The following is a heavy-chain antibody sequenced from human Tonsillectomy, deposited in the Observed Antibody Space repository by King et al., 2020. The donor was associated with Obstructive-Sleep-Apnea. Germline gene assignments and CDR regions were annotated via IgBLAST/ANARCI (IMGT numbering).Heavy chain of an antibody. D-gene: IGHD1-26*01. V-gene: IGHV3-11*01. CDR1: GFTFSDYY. J-gene: IGHJ4*02. CDR3: ARVANPKTKYSGSHKIYYFDY. CDR2: ISSSGSTI. Sequence: VQLVESGGGLVKPGGSLRLSCAASGFTFSDYYMSWIRQAPGKGLEWVSYISSSGSTIYYADSVKGRFTISRDNAKNSLYLQMNSLRAEDTAVYYCARVANPKTKYSGSHKIYYFDYWGQGTLVTVSS.